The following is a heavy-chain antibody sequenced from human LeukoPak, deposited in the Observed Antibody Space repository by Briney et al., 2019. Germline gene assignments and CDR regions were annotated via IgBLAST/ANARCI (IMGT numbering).Heavy chain of an antibody. CDR1: GYTFTSYD. CDR2: MNPNSGNT. J-gene: IGHJ5*02. Sequence: ASVKVSCKASGYTFTSYDINWLRQATGQGLEWMGWMNPNSGNTGYAQKFQGRVTMTRNTSISTAYMELSSLRSEDTAVYYRARGLPMVRGVITPRWFDPWGQGTLVTVSS. D-gene: IGHD3-10*01. CDR3: ARGLPMVRGVITPRWFDP. V-gene: IGHV1-8*01.